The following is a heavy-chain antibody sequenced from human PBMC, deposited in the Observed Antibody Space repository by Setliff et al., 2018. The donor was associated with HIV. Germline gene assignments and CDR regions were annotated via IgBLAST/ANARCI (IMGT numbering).Heavy chain of an antibody. CDR1: GGSISGYY. CDR2: IYYSGRT. CDR3: ARGLMSYNFWGGRNDYHYMDV. D-gene: IGHD3-3*01. V-gene: IGHV4-59*01. Sequence: SETLSLTCAVYGGSISGYYWNWIRQPPGKGLEWIGCIYYSGRTTYNSSLKSRVTISLDTSKKQFSLKLNSVTAADTAVYYCARGLMSYNFWGGRNDYHYMDVWGKGTTVTVSS. J-gene: IGHJ6*03.